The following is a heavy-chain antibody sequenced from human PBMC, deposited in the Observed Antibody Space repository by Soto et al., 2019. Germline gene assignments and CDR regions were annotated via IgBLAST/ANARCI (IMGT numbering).Heavy chain of an antibody. J-gene: IGHJ6*02. V-gene: IGHV3-48*03. CDR1: GFTFSSYE. CDR2: ISSSGSTI. D-gene: IGHD2-2*03. CDR3: ARDRLDIVFRLGMDV. Sequence: PGGSLRLSCAASGFTFSSYEMNWVRQAPGKGLEWVSYISSSGSTIYYADSVKGRFTISRDNAKNSLYLQMNSLRAEDTAVYYCARDRLDIVFRLGMDVWGQGTTVTVSS.